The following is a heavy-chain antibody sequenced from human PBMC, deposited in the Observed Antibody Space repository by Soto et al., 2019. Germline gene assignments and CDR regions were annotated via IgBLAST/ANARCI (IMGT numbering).Heavy chain of an antibody. CDR3: ARRPAGSGSYNFDY. Sequence: EVQLVESGGGLVKPGGSLRLSCVASGFTFSSYSMNWVRQAPGKGLEWVSSISSSSSYIYYADSVKGRFTISRDNAKNSLYLQMNSLRAEDTAVYYCARRPAGSGSYNFDYWGQGTLVTVSS. CDR1: GFTFSSYS. CDR2: ISSSSSYI. J-gene: IGHJ4*02. V-gene: IGHV3-21*01. D-gene: IGHD3-10*01.